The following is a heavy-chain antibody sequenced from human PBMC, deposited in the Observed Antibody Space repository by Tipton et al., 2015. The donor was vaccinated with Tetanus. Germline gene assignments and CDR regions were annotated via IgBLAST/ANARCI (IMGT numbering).Heavy chain of an antibody. CDR1: GFTFSSYW. J-gene: IGHJ2*01. CDR3: ARDKHRGPTTVTVWYFDL. V-gene: IGHV3-74*01. D-gene: IGHD4-17*01. CDR2: INSDGSST. Sequence: SLRLSCAASGFTFSSYWMHWVRQAPGKGLVWVSRINSDGSSTSYADSVKGRFTISRDNAKNTLYLQMNSLRAEDTAVYYCARDKHRGPTTVTVWYFDLWCRGPLVTVSS.